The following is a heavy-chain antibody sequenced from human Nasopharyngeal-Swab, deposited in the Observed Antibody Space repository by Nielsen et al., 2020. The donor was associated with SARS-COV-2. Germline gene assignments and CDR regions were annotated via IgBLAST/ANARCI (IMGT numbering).Heavy chain of an antibody. CDR3: ARVKGIAAAGNYDY. D-gene: IGHD6-13*01. J-gene: IGHJ4*02. CDR2: IYHSGST. Sequence: GSLRLFCAVSGGSISSSNWWSWVRQPPGKGLEWIGEIYHSGSTNYNPSLKSRVTISVDKSKNQFSLKLSSVTAADTAVYYCARVKGIAAAGNYDYWGQGTLVTVSS. CDR1: GGSISSSNW. V-gene: IGHV4-4*02.